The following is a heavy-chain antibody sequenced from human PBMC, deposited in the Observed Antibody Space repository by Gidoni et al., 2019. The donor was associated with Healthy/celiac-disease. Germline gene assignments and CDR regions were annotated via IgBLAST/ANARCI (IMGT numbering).Heavy chain of an antibody. CDR1: GFPFSSYA. J-gene: IGHJ4*02. V-gene: IGHV3-23*01. CDR2: ISGSGGST. D-gene: IGHD3-22*01. CDR3: AKDRGSAVVVIIDY. Sequence: EVQLLESGGCLVQPGGSLRLCCAASGFPFSSYAMSWVRQAPGKGREWVSAISGSGGSTYYADSVKGRFTISRDNSKNTLYLQMNSLRAEDTAVYYCAKDRGSAVVVIIDYWGQGTLVTVSS.